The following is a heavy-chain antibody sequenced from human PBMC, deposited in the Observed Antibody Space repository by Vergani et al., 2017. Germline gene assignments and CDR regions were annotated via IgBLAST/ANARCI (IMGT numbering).Heavy chain of an antibody. Sequence: EVQLVESGGGLVQPGGSLRLSCAASGFTFSSYSMNWVRQAPGKGLEWVSSISSSGSTIYYADSVKGRFTISRDNAKNSLYLQMNSLRAEDTAVYYCARAQGWNYYFDYWGQGTLVTVSS. D-gene: IGHD1-1*01. CDR3: ARAQGWNYYFDY. V-gene: IGHV3-48*04. J-gene: IGHJ4*02. CDR1: GFTFSSYS. CDR2: ISSSGSTI.